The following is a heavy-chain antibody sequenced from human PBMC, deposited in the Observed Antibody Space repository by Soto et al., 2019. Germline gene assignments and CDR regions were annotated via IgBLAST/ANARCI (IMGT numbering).Heavy chain of an antibody. D-gene: IGHD3-16*02. J-gene: IGHJ4*02. CDR2: INPNEGTT. CDR1: GYTFTRYY. CDR3: ARGYGGVVVYFDH. Sequence: HVQLVQAGAELKKPGASVKISCQASGYTFTRYYIHWVRQAPGQGLEWMGVINPNEGTTTYAPKFQGRLAMTSDTSTSTVYMEMSSLRSDATAVYYCARGYGGVVVYFDHWGQGSLVTVSS. V-gene: IGHV1-46*01.